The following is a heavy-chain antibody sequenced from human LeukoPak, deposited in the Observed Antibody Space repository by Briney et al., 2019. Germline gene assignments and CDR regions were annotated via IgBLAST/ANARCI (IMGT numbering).Heavy chain of an antibody. J-gene: IGHJ4*02. Sequence: KLSGPTLVKPTQTLTLTCTFSGFSLTTSGVGVGWIRQPPGKALEWLALIYWDDDKRYSPSLKSRLTITKDTSKNQVVLTMTNMDPVDTATYYCAHSNQYCSSTSCPIFDYWGQGTLVTVSS. D-gene: IGHD2-2*01. CDR2: IYWDDDK. CDR1: GFSLTTSGVG. CDR3: AHSNQYCSSTSCPIFDY. V-gene: IGHV2-5*02.